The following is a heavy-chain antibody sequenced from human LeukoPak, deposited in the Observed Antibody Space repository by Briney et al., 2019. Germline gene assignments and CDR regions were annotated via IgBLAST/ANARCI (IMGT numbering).Heavy chain of an antibody. CDR3: ARPQDFGLTGMNAFDI. CDR1: GGSISSSSYY. Sequence: KPSETLSLTCTVSGGSISSSSYYWGWIRQPPGKGLEWIGSIYYSGSIYYNPSLKSRVTISVDTSKNQFSLKLSSVTASDTAMYYCARPQDFGLTGMNAFDIWGQGTMVTVSS. CDR2: IYYSGSI. D-gene: IGHD7-27*01. V-gene: IGHV4-39*07. J-gene: IGHJ3*02.